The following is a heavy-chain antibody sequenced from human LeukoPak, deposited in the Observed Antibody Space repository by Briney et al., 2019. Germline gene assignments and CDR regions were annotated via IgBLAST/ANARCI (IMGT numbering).Heavy chain of an antibody. CDR1: GFTFSSYS. Sequence: GGSLRLPCAASGFTFSSYSMNWVRQAPGKGLEWVSSISSSSSYIYYADSAKGRFTISRDNAKNSLYLQMNSLRAEDTAVYYCARDSVGADDAFDIWGQGTMVTVSS. D-gene: IGHD1-26*01. CDR3: ARDSVGADDAFDI. J-gene: IGHJ3*02. CDR2: ISSSSSYI. V-gene: IGHV3-21*01.